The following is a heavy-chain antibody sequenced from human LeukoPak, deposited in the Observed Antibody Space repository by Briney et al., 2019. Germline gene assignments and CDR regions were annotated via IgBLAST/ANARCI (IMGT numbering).Heavy chain of an antibody. D-gene: IGHD3-22*01. CDR2: IYYSGST. Sequence: SETLSLTCTVSGGSISSYYWSWIRQPPGKGLEWIGDIYYSGSTNYNPSLKSRVTISVDTSKNQFSLELSSVTAADTAVYYCARLDSSGYHTYWGQGTLVTVSS. CDR3: ARLDSSGYHTY. V-gene: IGHV4-59*08. J-gene: IGHJ4*02. CDR1: GGSISSYY.